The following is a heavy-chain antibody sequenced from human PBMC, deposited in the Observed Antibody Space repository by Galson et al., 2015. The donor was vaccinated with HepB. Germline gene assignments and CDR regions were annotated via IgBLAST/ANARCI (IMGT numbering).Heavy chain of an antibody. Sequence: SLRLSCAASGFTFGDYAMSWFRQAPGKGLEWVGFIRSKAYGGTTEYAASVKGRFTISRDDSKSVAYLQMNSLKTEDTAVYYCTREPSYYYDSSGYYGDLDYWGQGTLVTVSS. CDR3: TREPSYYYDSSGYYGDLDY. CDR1: GFTFGDYA. V-gene: IGHV3-49*03. J-gene: IGHJ4*02. D-gene: IGHD3-22*01. CDR2: IRSKAYGGTT.